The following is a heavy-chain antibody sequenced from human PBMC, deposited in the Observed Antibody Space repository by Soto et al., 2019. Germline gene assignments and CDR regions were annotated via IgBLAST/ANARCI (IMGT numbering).Heavy chain of an antibody. J-gene: IGHJ5*02. CDR1: GGTFSDYG. Sequence: QVQLVQSGAEVKKPGSSVKVSCKASGGTFSDYGINWVRQAPGQGLEWMGGFNPIFGTANYAQKFQGRVTITADESTSTAYMELSSLRSEDTAVYYCARGWDHYDSSGLRTWFDPWGQGTLVTVSS. CDR3: ARGWDHYDSSGLRTWFDP. D-gene: IGHD3-22*01. V-gene: IGHV1-69*01. CDR2: FNPIFGTA.